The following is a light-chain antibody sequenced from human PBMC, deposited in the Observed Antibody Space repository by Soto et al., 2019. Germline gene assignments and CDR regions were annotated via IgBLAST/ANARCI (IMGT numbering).Light chain of an antibody. CDR3: QQYGHSPP. V-gene: IGKV3-20*01. Sequence: ENLLTQSPDTLSLSAGERATLFCRASEIINSGYLAWYQQKPGRTPRLLIYGASKRATGIPDRFRGSESGTDFTLTINSREPEDSAVYYCQQYGHSPPFGQGTRLDIK. J-gene: IGKJ5*01. CDR1: EIINSGY. CDR2: GAS.